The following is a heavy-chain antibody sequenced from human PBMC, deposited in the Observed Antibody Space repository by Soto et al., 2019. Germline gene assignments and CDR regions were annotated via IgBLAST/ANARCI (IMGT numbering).Heavy chain of an antibody. J-gene: IGHJ3*01. D-gene: IGHD5-12*01. Sequence: GESLKISCKGSGYSFTSYWIGWVRQMPGKGLEWMGIIYPGDSDTRYSPSFQGQVTISADKSISTAYLQWSSLKASDTAMYYCARDRGVELYSGYGDAFDVWGKGTMVTVS. CDR3: ARDRGVELYSGYGDAFDV. CDR2: IYPGDSDT. CDR1: GYSFTSYW. V-gene: IGHV5-51*01.